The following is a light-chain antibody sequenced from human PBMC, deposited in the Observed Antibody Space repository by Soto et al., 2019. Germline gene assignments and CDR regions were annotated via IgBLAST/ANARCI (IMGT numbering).Light chain of an antibody. CDR1: QGINSY. V-gene: IGKV1-33*01. Sequence: DIQMTQSPSVMSASVGDRVTITCRASQGINSYLAWFQQKPGKLPKLLIYDASDLETGVPSRFSGSGSGTDFTFTINSLQPEDIATYYCQQYDNLPLTFGGGTKVDIK. J-gene: IGKJ4*01. CDR2: DAS. CDR3: QQYDNLPLT.